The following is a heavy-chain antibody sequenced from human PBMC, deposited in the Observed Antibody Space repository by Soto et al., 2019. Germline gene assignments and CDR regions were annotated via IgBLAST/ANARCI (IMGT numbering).Heavy chain of an antibody. CDR3: ARDRALYGSGSYYTFDY. CDR2: INPSGGST. V-gene: IGHV1-46*01. D-gene: IGHD3-10*01. Sequence: ASVKVSCKASGYTFTSYYMHWVRQAPGQGLEWMGIINPSGGSTSYAQKFQGRVTMTRDTSTSTVYMELGSLRSEDTAVYYCARDRALYGSGSYYTFDYWGQGTLVTVSS. CDR1: GYTFTSYY. J-gene: IGHJ4*02.